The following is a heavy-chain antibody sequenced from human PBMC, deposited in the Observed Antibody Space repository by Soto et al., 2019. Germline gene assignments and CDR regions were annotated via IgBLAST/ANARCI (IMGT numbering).Heavy chain of an antibody. CDR2: ISYDGSNK. V-gene: IGHV3-30*18. CDR1: GFTFSSYG. D-gene: IGHD6-13*01. J-gene: IGHJ6*03. CDR3: AKDPSYSSSWIDPYYYYHDFKAV. Sequence: GGSLRLSCAASGFTFSSYGMHWVRQAPGKGLEWVAVISYDGSNKYYADSVKGRFTISRDNSKNTLYLQMNSLRAEDTAVYYCAKDPSYSSSWIDPYYYYHDFKAVWGKGTTVTVSS.